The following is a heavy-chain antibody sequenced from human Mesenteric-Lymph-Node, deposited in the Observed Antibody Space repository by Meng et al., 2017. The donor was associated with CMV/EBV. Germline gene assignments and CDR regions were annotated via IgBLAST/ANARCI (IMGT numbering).Heavy chain of an antibody. CDR2: IATSGRT. Sequence: GESLKISCAASGFTFNNHAMTWVRQAPGKGLEWVSSIATSGRTYYTDSVRGRFTISRDNSKSTMYLQMNNLRAEDTAVYYCAKSTPDHFDWLFGPWGQGSLVTVSS. J-gene: IGHJ5*02. D-gene: IGHD3-9*01. CDR1: GFTFNNHA. V-gene: IGHV3-23*01. CDR3: AKSTPDHFDWLFGP.